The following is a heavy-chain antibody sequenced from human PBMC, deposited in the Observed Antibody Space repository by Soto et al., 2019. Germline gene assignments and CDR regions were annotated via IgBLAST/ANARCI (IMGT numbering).Heavy chain of an antibody. CDR1: GYSFTSYW. D-gene: IGHD5-18*01. CDR3: ARHGDTAMVYYYYGMDV. CDR2: IDPSDSYT. J-gene: IGHJ6*02. V-gene: IGHV5-10-1*01. Sequence: RGESLKISCKGSGYSFTSYWISWVRQMPGKGLEWMGRIDPSDSYTNYSPSFQGHVTISADKSISTAYLQWSSLKASDTAMYYCARHGDTAMVYYYYGMDVWGQGTTVTVSS.